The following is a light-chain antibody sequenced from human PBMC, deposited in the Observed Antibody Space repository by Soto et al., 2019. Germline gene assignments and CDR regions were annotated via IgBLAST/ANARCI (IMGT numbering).Light chain of an antibody. CDR1: QSIDNL. CDR3: QQYYSYPWT. J-gene: IGKJ1*01. CDR2: KAS. Sequence: DIHVTQSPSTLSASVGDRVAITCRASQSIDNLLVWYQQKPGKAPKLLIYKASKLESGVPSGFSGSGSGTDFTLTINSLRPDDFATYYCQQYYSYPWTFGQGTKVEIK. V-gene: IGKV1-5*03.